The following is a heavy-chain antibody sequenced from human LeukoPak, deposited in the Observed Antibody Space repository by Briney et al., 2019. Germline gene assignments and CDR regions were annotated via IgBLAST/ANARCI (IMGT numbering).Heavy chain of an antibody. CDR3: AKGSGGYSYVKYYFDY. V-gene: IGHV3-48*03. J-gene: IGHJ4*02. CDR1: GFTFSSYE. D-gene: IGHD5-18*01. CDR2: ISSSGSTI. Sequence: GGSLRLSCAASGFTFSSYEMNWVRQAPGKGLEWVSYISSSGSTIYYADSVKGRFTISRDNAKNSLYLQMNSLRAEDTAVYYCAKGSGGYSYVKYYFDYWGQGTLVTVSS.